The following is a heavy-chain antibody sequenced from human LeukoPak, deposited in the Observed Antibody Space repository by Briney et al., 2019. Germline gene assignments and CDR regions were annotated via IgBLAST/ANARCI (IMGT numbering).Heavy chain of an antibody. Sequence: KPSETLSLTCTVSGGSISGYYWTWIRQPPGKGLEWIGYISYSGSTSSHPSLKSRVTISLDMSKSQFSLKLTSVTAADTAVYYCVRGYSGYPYYLDYWGQGTLVTVSS. V-gene: IGHV4-59*08. J-gene: IGHJ4*02. CDR3: VRGYSGYPYYLDY. D-gene: IGHD5-12*01. CDR1: GGSISGYY. CDR2: ISYSGST.